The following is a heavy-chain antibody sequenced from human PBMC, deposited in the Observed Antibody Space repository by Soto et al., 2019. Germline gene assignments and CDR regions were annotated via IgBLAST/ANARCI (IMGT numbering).Heavy chain of an antibody. CDR2: ISSSSSYI. J-gene: IGHJ6*02. D-gene: IGHD6-6*01. V-gene: IGHV3-21*01. Sequence: VGSLRLSCAASGFTFSSYSMNWVRQAPGKGLEWVSSISSSSSYIYYADSVKGRFTISRDNAKNSLYLQMNSLRAEDTAVYYCARDRDSSSSHYYYYGMDVWGQGTTVTVSS. CDR3: ARDRDSSSSHYYYYGMDV. CDR1: GFTFSSYS.